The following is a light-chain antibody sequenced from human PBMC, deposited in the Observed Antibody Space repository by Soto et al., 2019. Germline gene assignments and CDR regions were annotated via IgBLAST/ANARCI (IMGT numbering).Light chain of an antibody. V-gene: IGLV1-40*01. Sequence: QLVLTQPPSVSGAPGQRVTLSCTGNTSNLGAGYDVHWYQQLPGAAPKLVIFGNRNRPSGVPERFSGSKSGTSASLAITGLHAEDEADYYCQAYDYSLTASVFDGGPKLTVL. CDR3: QAYDYSLTASV. J-gene: IGLJ3*02. CDR2: GNR. CDR1: TSNLGAGYD.